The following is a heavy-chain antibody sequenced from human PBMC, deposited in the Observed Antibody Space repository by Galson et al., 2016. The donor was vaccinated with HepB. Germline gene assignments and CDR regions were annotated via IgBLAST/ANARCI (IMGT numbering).Heavy chain of an antibody. V-gene: IGHV3-7*01. CDR3: AREGLADGSYFDP. CDR1: GFTFTNYW. D-gene: IGHD5-24*01. CDR2: IKEDGTEK. J-gene: IGHJ5*02. Sequence: SLRLSCAASGFTFTNYWMTWVRQAPGKGLEWVVNIKEDGTEKCYADSVKGRFTISRGNARNSLYLQMNSLRAEDTGIYYCAREGLADGSYFDPWGQGTLVTVSS.